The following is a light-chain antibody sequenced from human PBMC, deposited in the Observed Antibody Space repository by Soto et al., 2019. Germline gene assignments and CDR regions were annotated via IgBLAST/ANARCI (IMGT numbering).Light chain of an antibody. CDR1: QTIDRY. Sequence: IQMTQSPSSLSASVGDTVTITCRASQTIDRYLNWFQQKSGQAPKLLMNAASTLRSGVPSRFSASGSGTDFTLTISSLQTEDYATYYCQQSYNAPFNFGPGTKVDI. V-gene: IGKV1-39*01. CDR2: AAS. J-gene: IGKJ3*01. CDR3: QQSYNAPFN.